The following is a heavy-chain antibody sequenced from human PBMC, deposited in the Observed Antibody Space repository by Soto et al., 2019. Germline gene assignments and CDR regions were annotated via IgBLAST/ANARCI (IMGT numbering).Heavy chain of an antibody. D-gene: IGHD5-12*01. CDR3: ARDLHGDGYLPY. Sequence: GGSLRLSCAASGFTFSSYEMNWVRQAPGKGLEWVSYISTSGSTRRYADSVKGRFTISRDNAKNSLFLQMNSLGAEGTAVYYCARDLHGDGYLPYWGHGPLVTVSS. V-gene: IGHV3-48*03. CDR2: ISTSGSTR. CDR1: GFTFSSYE. J-gene: IGHJ4*01.